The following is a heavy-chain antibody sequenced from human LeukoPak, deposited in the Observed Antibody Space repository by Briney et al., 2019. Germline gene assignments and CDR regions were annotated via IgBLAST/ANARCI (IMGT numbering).Heavy chain of an antibody. V-gene: IGHV3-33*01. D-gene: IGHD2-2*01. CDR2: IWPDGNKK. Sequence: GGSLRLSCATSGFIFSHYGFHWFRQAPGKGLEWVAVIWPDGNKKYYADSVKGRFTVSKDNSENTVYLQMNSLRAEDTAMYYCVVVVVPAAVWQFDLWGRGTQVTVSS. J-gene: IGHJ2*01. CDR1: GFIFSHYG. CDR3: VVVVVPAAVWQFDL.